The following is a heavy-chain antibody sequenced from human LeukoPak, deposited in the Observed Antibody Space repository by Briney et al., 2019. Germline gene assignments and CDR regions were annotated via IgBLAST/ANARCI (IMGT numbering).Heavy chain of an antibody. Sequence: ASVKVSCKASGYTFTSYGISWVRQAPGQGLEWMGWISAYNGNTNYAQKFQGRVTMTRDTSISTAYMELSRLRSDDTAVYYCARDFIVGATINAFDIWGQGTMVTVSS. J-gene: IGHJ3*02. CDR3: ARDFIVGATINAFDI. V-gene: IGHV1-18*01. D-gene: IGHD1-26*01. CDR2: ISAYNGNT. CDR1: GYTFTSYG.